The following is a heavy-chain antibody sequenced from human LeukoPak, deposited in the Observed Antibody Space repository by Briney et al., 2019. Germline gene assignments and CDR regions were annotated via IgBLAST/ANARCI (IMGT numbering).Heavy chain of an antibody. Sequence: ASVKVSCKASGYTFTGYYMHWVRQAPGQGLEWMGWINPNSGGTNYTQKFQGRVTMTRDTSISTAYMELSRLRSDDTAVYYCARVRIAAAGGADYYSDYWGQGTLVTVSS. V-gene: IGHV1-2*02. J-gene: IGHJ4*02. D-gene: IGHD6-13*01. CDR1: GYTFTGYY. CDR2: INPNSGGT. CDR3: ARVRIAAAGGADYYSDY.